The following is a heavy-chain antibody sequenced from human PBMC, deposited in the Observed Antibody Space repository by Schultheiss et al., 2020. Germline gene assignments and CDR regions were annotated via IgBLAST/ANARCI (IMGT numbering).Heavy chain of an antibody. Sequence: GGSLRLSCAASGFTFSSYGMHWVRQAPGKGLEWVAVISYDGSNKYYADSVKGRFTISRDNSKNTLYLQMNSLRAEDTAVYYCAKGNYYDSSGYVEYFDYWGQGTLVTFSS. CDR3: AKGNYYDSSGYVEYFDY. D-gene: IGHD3-22*01. V-gene: IGHV3-30*18. CDR2: ISYDGSNK. CDR1: GFTFSSYG. J-gene: IGHJ4*02.